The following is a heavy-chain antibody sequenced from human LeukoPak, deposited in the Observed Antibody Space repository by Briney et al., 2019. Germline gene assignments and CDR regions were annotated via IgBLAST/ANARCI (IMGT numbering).Heavy chain of an antibody. Sequence: GGSLRLSCAASGFTFSGYAMSWVRQAPGKGLEWVSGLSGSGISTYYADSVKGRFTISRDNSKNTLYLQMNSLRVEDTAVYYCAKSWNYYDSSGDDALDIWGQGTMVTVSS. D-gene: IGHD3-22*01. J-gene: IGHJ3*02. CDR2: LSGSGIST. CDR3: AKSWNYYDSSGDDALDI. V-gene: IGHV3-23*01. CDR1: GFTFSGYA.